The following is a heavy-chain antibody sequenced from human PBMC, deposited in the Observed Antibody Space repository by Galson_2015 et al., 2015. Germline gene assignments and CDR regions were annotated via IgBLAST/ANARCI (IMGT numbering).Heavy chain of an antibody. D-gene: IGHD3-22*01. CDR1: GFTFSSYG. J-gene: IGHJ4*02. CDR2: IWYDGSNK. Sequence: SLRLSCAASGFTFSSYGMHWVRQAPGKGLEWVAVIWYDGSNKYYADSVKGRFTISRDNSKNTLYLRMNSLRAEDTAVYYCARDLWDPIYYDSSGYPLGYWGQGTLVTVSS. CDR3: ARDLWDPIYYDSSGYPLGY. V-gene: IGHV3-33*01.